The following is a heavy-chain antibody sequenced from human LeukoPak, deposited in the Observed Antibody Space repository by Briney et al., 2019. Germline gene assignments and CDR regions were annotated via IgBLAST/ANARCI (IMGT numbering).Heavy chain of an antibody. Sequence: GGSLRLSCAASGFTFRTYAISWVRQAPGKGLEWVSVISGSGGSTYYADSVKGRFTISRDNSKNTLYLQMNSLRAEDTAVYYCALGGVTAGFDYWGQGTLVTVSS. CDR3: ALGGVTAGFDY. D-gene: IGHD2-21*02. CDR2: ISGSGGST. CDR1: GFTFRTYA. J-gene: IGHJ4*02. V-gene: IGHV3-23*01.